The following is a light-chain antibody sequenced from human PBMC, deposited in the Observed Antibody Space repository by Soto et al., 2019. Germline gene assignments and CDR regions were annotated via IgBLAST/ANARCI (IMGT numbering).Light chain of an antibody. CDR2: GAS. CDR1: QSVDSTY. J-gene: IGKJ1*01. V-gene: IGKV3-20*01. CDR3: QHYDRT. Sequence: EIVLTQSPGTLSLSPGARAPLSCRARQSVDSTYIAWYQQKPGQAPRLLIYGASGRATGIPDRFSGSGSGTDFSLTISRLEPEDFAVYFCQHYDRTFGQGTKVDIK.